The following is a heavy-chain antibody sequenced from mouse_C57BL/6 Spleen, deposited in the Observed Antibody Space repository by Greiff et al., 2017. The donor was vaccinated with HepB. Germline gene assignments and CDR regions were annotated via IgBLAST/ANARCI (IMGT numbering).Heavy chain of an antibody. Sequence: VQLQQSGAELVKPGASVKISCKASGYAFSSYWMNWVKQRPGKGLEWIGQIYPGDGDTNYNGKFKGKATLTADKSSSTAYMQRSSLTSEDSAVYFGARSDYVPWLAYWGQGTLVTVSA. V-gene: IGHV1-80*01. CDR1: GYAFSSYW. CDR3: ARSDYVPWLAY. J-gene: IGHJ3*01. D-gene: IGHD2-4*01. CDR2: IYPGDGDT.